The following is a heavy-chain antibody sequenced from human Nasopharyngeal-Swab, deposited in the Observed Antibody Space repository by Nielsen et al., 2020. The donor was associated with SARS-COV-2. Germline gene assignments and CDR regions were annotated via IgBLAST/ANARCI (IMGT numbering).Heavy chain of an antibody. CDR1: GGSFSGYY. Sequence: GSLRLSCAVYGGSFSGYYWSWIRQPPGKGLEWIGEINHSGSTNYNPSLKSRITISVDTSKNQFSLKLSSVTAADTAVYYCARHVRSITIFGVVTDYGMDVWGQGTTVTVSS. CDR3: ARHVRSITIFGVVTDYGMDV. D-gene: IGHD3-3*01. J-gene: IGHJ6*02. CDR2: INHSGST. V-gene: IGHV4-34*01.